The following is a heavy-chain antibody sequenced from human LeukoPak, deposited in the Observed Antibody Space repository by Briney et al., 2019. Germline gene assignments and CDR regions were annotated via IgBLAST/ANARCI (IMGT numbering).Heavy chain of an antibody. J-gene: IGHJ5*02. CDR1: GGTFSSYA. CDR3: ARDPSPRYCSGGGCYSFIPFDP. D-gene: IGHD2-15*01. Sequence: ASVKVSCKASGGTFSSYAISWVRQAPGQGLEWMGGIIPIFGTANYAQKFQGRVTITADKSTSTAYMELSSLRSDDTAVYYCARDPSPRYCSGGGCYSFIPFDPWGQGTLVTVSS. CDR2: IIPIFGTA. V-gene: IGHV1-69*06.